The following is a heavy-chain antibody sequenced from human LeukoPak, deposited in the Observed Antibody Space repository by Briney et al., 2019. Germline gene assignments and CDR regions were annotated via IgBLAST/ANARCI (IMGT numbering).Heavy chain of an antibody. CDR3: ARLGITMVRGVITVPLYYYYYMDV. Sequence: PSETLSLTCAAYGGSFSGYYWSWIRQPPGKGLEWIGEINHSGSTNYNPSLKSRVTISVDTSKNQFSLKLSSVTAADTAVYYCARLGITMVRGVITVPLYYYYYMDVWGKGTTVTISS. V-gene: IGHV4-34*01. CDR1: GGSFSGYY. D-gene: IGHD3-10*01. CDR2: INHSGST. J-gene: IGHJ6*03.